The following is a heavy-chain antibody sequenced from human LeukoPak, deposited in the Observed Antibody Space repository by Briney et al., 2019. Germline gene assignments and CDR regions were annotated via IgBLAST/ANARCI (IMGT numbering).Heavy chain of an antibody. CDR1: GGSISSSSYY. CDR2: IYYSGST. Sequence: SETLSLTCTVSGGSISSSSYYWGWIRQPPGKGLEWIGSIYYSGSTYYNPSLKSRVTISVDTSKNQFSLKLSSVTAADTAVYYCARRAVAGTVAAFDIWGQGTMVTVSS. D-gene: IGHD6-19*01. CDR3: ARRAVAGTVAAFDI. V-gene: IGHV4-39*07. J-gene: IGHJ3*02.